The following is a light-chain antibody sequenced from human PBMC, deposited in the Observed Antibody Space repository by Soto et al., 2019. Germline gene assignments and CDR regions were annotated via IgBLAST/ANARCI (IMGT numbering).Light chain of an antibody. CDR2: VSS. J-gene: IGKJ2*01. V-gene: IGKV3-20*01. CDR1: QRFSNNS. Sequence: EVVLTQSPGTLSLSPGERATLSCRASQRFSNNSLAWSKQKPGQPPSLLIFVSSDRATGIPDRFSGSGSGTDFTLTISRLEPEDFAVYYCQQYGSSPPYTFGQGTKLEIK. CDR3: QQYGSSPPYT.